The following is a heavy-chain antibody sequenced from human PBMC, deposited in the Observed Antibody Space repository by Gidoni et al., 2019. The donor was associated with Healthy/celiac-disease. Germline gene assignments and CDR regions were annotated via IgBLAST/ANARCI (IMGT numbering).Heavy chain of an antibody. CDR2: INHSGST. V-gene: IGHV4-34*01. Sequence: QVQLQQWCAGLLQPSATLSLTCAVYGGSFSGYYCSWIRQPPGKGLEWIGEINHSGSTNYNPSLKSRVTISVDTSKNQFSLKLSSVTAADTAVYYCARSIGVVVTAANFDYWGQGTLVTVSS. CDR3: ARSIGVVVTAANFDY. J-gene: IGHJ4*02. D-gene: IGHD2-21*02. CDR1: GGSFSGYY.